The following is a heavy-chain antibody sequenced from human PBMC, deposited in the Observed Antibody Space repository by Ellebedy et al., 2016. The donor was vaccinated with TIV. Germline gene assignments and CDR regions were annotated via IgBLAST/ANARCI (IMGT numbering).Heavy chain of an antibody. CDR3: AVGATTP. CDR2: INPNSGGT. D-gene: IGHD1-26*01. J-gene: IGHJ5*02. Sequence: ASVKVSCXASGYTFSGYYVHWVRQAPGQGLEWMGWINPNSGGTTYAQKFQGRVNLTRDTSITTAYMELSRLRSNDSAVYYCAVGATTPWGQGTLITVSS. CDR1: GYTFSGYY. V-gene: IGHV1-2*02.